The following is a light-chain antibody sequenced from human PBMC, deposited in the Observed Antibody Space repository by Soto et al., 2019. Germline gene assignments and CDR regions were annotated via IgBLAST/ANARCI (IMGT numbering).Light chain of an antibody. CDR3: QHYDASPLT. CDR1: QTVHTH. CDR2: DAS. Sequence: ILMTQSPASLSVSPRERVTLSCRATQTVHTHVSWFLQKPGQAPRLLMYDASIRASGLPARFSGSWSGTEFTLTISSLQAEDFAVYYCQHYDASPLTFGGGTKVDIK. V-gene: IGKV3-15*01. J-gene: IGKJ4*01.